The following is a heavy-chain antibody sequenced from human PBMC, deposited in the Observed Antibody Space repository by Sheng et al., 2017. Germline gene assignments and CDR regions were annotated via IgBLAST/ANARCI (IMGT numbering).Heavy chain of an antibody. V-gene: IGHV4-31*11. J-gene: IGHJ4*02. CDR1: GGSISSGGYY. D-gene: IGHD4-17*01. CDR3: ARGDGSTVTTFFDY. CDR2: IYYSGST. Sequence: QVQLQESGPGLVKPSQTLSLTCAVSGGSISSGGYYWSWIRQHPGKGLEWIGYIYYSGSTYYNPSLKSRVTISVDTSKNQFSLKLSSVTAADTAVYYCARGDGSTVTTFFDYWGRGNAGHRLL.